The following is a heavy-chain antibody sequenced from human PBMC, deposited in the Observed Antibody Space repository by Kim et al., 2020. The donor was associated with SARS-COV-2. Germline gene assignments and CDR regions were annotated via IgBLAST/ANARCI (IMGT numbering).Heavy chain of an antibody. CDR3: ARDILLRYFDWLPTALDY. CDR2: INTNTGNP. J-gene: IGHJ4*02. D-gene: IGHD3-9*01. V-gene: IGHV7-4-1*02. CDR1: GYTFTSYA. Sequence: ASVKVSCKASGYTFTSYAMNWVRQAPGQGLEWMGWINTNTGNPTYAQGFTGRFVFSLDPSVSTAYLQISSLKAEDTAVYYCARDILLRYFDWLPTALDYWGQGTLVTVSS.